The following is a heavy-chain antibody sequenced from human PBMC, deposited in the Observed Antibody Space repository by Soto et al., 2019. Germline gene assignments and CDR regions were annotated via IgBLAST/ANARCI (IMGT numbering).Heavy chain of an antibody. Sequence: QVQLVQSGAEVKKPGSSVKVSCKASGGTFSSYAISWVRQAPGQGLEWMGGIIPILDSAIYAQEFQGRVTITADKSTTTAYMDLSSLTSEDTAVYYCARVPTSWEIDYWGQGTLVTVSS. CDR1: GGTFSSYA. CDR3: ARVPTSWEIDY. J-gene: IGHJ4*02. CDR2: IIPILDSA. V-gene: IGHV1-69*06. D-gene: IGHD1-26*01.